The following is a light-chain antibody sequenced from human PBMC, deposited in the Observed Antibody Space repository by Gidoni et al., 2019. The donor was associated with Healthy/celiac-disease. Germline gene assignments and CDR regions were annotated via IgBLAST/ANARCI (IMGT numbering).Light chain of an antibody. CDR2: WAS. J-gene: IGKJ3*01. V-gene: IGKV4-1*01. CDR3: QQYYSTPPFT. CDR1: QSVLYSSNNKNY. Sequence: DIVMTQSPDSLAVSLCERATINCKSSQSVLYSSNNKNYLAWYQQKPGQPPKLLIYWASTRESGVPDRFSGSGSGTDFTLTISSLQAEDVAVYYCQQYYSTPPFTFXPXTKVDIK.